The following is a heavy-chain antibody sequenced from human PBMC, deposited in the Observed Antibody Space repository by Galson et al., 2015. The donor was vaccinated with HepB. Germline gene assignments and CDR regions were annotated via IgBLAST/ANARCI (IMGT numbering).Heavy chain of an antibody. V-gene: IGHV3-48*01. CDR2: ISSSSSTI. CDR1: GFTFSSYS. J-gene: IGHJ4*02. Sequence: SLRLSCAASGFTFSSYSMNWVRQAPGKGLEWVSYISSSSSTIYYADSVKGRFTISRDNAKNSLYLQMNSLRAEDTAVYYCARDRGWEWEPGLSDYWGQGTLVTVSS. D-gene: IGHD1-26*01. CDR3: ARDRGWEWEPGLSDY.